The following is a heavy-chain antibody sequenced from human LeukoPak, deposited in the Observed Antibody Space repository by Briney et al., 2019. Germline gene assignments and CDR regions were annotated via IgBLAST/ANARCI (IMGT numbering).Heavy chain of an antibody. D-gene: IGHD3-9*01. CDR3: ARGRDILTVGY. J-gene: IGHJ4*02. V-gene: IGHV3-30*03. Sequence: PGGSLRLSCAASGFTSGTYGMHWVRQAPGKGLEWVAVVSYDGSNKYYADSVKGRFTISRDNSKNTLYLQMNSLRADDTAVYYCARGRDILTVGYWGQGTLVTVSS. CDR2: VSYDGSNK. CDR1: GFTSGTYG.